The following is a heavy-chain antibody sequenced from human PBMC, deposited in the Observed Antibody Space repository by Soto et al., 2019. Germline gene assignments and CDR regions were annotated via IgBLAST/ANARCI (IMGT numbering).Heavy chain of an antibody. D-gene: IGHD5-18*01. CDR3: ARARSRGYNYGYCLDY. V-gene: IGHV3-7*01. J-gene: IGHJ4*02. CDR2: IKQDGSEK. CDR1: GLTFSSYW. Sequence: EVQLVESGGGLVQPGGSLRLSCAASGLTFSSYWMSWVRQAPGKGLEWVANIKQDGSEKYYVDSVKGRFTISRDNANNSLYLQMNSLRAEDTAVYYCARARSRGYNYGYCLDYWGQGPLVTVAS.